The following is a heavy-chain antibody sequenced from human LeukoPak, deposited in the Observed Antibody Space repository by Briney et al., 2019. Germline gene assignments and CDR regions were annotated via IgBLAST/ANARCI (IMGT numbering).Heavy chain of an antibody. CDR3: ARQHPDYGGLFDY. D-gene: IGHD4-23*01. CDR1: GYSFTSYW. CDR2: IYPGDSDT. Sequence: GESLKISCKGSGYSFTSYWIGWVRQMPGKGLEWMGIIYPGDSDTRYSPPFQGQVTISADKSISTAYLQWSSLKASDTAMYYCARQHPDYGGLFDYWGQGTLVTVSS. J-gene: IGHJ4*02. V-gene: IGHV5-51*01.